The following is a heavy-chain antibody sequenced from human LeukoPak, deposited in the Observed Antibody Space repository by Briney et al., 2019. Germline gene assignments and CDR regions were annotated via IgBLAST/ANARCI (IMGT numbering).Heavy chain of an antibody. J-gene: IGHJ4*02. CDR1: GYTLTELS. Sequence: ASVKVSCKVSGYTLTELSMHWVRQAPGNGRDWMGGFDPEDGETIYAQKFQGRVTMTEDTSTDTAYMELSSLRSEDTAVYYCATGGSGWPYDYWGQGTLVTVSS. CDR2: FDPEDGET. CDR3: ATGGSGWPYDY. V-gene: IGHV1-24*01. D-gene: IGHD6-19*01.